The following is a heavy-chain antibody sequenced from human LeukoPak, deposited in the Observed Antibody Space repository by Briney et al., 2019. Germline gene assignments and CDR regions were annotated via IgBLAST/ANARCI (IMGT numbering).Heavy chain of an antibody. D-gene: IGHD3-16*01. CDR2: ITGNGGST. CDR3: VKNPNELWSFFDF. Sequence: PGGSLRLSCSASGFTFGTYSMHWVRQAPGKGLEYFSGITGNGGSTGYADSVKGRFTISRNNSKNTLYLQMSSLRPEDTAVYYCVKNPNELWSFFDFWGQGTLVTVSS. V-gene: IGHV3-64D*06. CDR1: GFTFGTYS. J-gene: IGHJ4*02.